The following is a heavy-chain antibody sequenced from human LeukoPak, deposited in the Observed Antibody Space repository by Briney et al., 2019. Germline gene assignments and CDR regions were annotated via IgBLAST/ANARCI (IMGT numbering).Heavy chain of an antibody. CDR2: INPNSGGT. V-gene: IGHV1-2*02. CDR1: GYTFTGYY. D-gene: IGHD6-19*01. CDR3: ARLVQYSSGWRKYFQH. Sequence: GASVKVSCKASGYTFTGYYMHWVRQAPGQGLEWMGWINPNSGGTNYAQKFQGRVTMTRDTSISTAYMELSRLRSDDTAVYYCARLVQYSSGWRKYFQHWGQGTLVTVSS. J-gene: IGHJ1*01.